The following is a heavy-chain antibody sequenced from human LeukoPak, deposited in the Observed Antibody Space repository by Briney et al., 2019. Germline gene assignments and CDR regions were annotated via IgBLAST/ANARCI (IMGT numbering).Heavy chain of an antibody. J-gene: IGHJ6*03. Sequence: GGSLRLSCAASGFTFSSHAMSWVRQAPGKGLEWVSSISSSGGSTYYADSVKGRFTISRDNSKNTLYLQMNSLRAEDTAVYYCAKTPRDCSSTSCYLGGYYYYMDVWGKGTTVTVSS. CDR1: GFTFSSHA. V-gene: IGHV3-23*01. CDR2: ISSSGGST. D-gene: IGHD2-2*01. CDR3: AKTPRDCSSTSCYLGGYYYYMDV.